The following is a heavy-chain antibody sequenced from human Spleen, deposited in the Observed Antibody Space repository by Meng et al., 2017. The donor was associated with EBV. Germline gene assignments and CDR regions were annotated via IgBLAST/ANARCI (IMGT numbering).Heavy chain of an antibody. CDR2: ISASAYGGGT. Sequence: QVSLGHARPEVKKPGASVKVSCESSGYNFPKYGIIWVRQAPGQGLEWMGSISASAYGGGTKYAQKFQGRVTMTADTSTATAYLELRSLTYDDTAVYYCARTNALDSWGQGTLVTVSS. CDR3: ARTNALDS. V-gene: IGHV1-18*01. J-gene: IGHJ4*02. CDR1: GYNFPKYG.